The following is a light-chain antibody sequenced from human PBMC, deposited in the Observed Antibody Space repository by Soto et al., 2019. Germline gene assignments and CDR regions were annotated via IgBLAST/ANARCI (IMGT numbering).Light chain of an antibody. CDR1: SSNIGAGFD. CDR2: GGN. Sequence: QSVLTQPPSVSGAPGQRVTISCTGSSSNIGAGFDVHWYQQLPGTAPKLLIYGGNTRPSGVPDRFSGSKSGTSASLAITGLQAEDEADYYCQSYDSSLSSSVFGGGTKLTVL. J-gene: IGLJ2*01. V-gene: IGLV1-40*01. CDR3: QSYDSSLSSSV.